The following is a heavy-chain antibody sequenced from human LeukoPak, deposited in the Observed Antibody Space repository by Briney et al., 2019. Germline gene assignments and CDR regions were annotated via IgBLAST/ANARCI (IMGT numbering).Heavy chain of an antibody. D-gene: IGHD2-2*01. V-gene: IGHV3-23*01. J-gene: IGHJ5*01. Sequence: GGSLRLSCAVSGFTFSSYAMSWVRQAPGKGLEWVSGISGSGGSTYYADSVKGRFTISRDNFKSTLYLQMNSLRVEDTAIYFCAKGGYCSSTGCLNNWFDSWGQGTLVTVSS. CDR3: AKGGYCSSTGCLNNWFDS. CDR2: ISGSGGST. CDR1: GFTFSSYA.